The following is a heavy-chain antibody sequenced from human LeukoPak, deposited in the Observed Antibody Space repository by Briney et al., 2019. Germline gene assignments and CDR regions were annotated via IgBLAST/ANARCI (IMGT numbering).Heavy chain of an antibody. CDR2: INSDGSST. D-gene: IGHD6-13*01. Sequence: GGSLRLCCAASGFTFSSYWMHWVRQAPGKGLVWVSRINSDGSSTSYADSVKGRFTISRDNAKNTLYLQMNSLRAEDTAVYYCARDPGSRYYYYYGMDVWGQGTTVTVSS. CDR1: GFTFSSYW. CDR3: ARDPGSRYYYYYGMDV. V-gene: IGHV3-74*01. J-gene: IGHJ6*02.